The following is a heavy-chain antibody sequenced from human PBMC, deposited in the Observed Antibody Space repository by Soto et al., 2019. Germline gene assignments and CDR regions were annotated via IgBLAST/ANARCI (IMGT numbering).Heavy chain of an antibody. CDR1: GYTFTGYY. Sequence: QVQLVQSGAEVKKPGASVKVSFKASGYTFTGYYRHWLRQAPGQGLEWMGWINPKSGGTNYAQKFQGGVTMTRDTSISTAYMELTRLRSDDTAVYYCARDLGIPHYGIDVWGQGTTGTVSS. CDR3: ARDLGIPHYGIDV. CDR2: INPKSGGT. V-gene: IGHV1-2*02. D-gene: IGHD1-20*01. J-gene: IGHJ6*02.